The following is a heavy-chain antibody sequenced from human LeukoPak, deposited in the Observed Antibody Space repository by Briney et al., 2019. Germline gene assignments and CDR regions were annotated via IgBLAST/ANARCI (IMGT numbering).Heavy chain of an antibody. Sequence: GSLRLSCAASGFTFRNAWMSWVRQAPGKGLEWVGEINHSGSTNYNPSLKSRVTISVDTSKNQFSLKLSSVTAADTAVYYCASSTRGGWYWFDYWGQGTLVTVSS. V-gene: IGHV4-34*01. D-gene: IGHD6-19*01. CDR2: INHSGST. CDR3: ASSTRGGWYWFDY. J-gene: IGHJ4*02. CDR1: GFTFRNAW.